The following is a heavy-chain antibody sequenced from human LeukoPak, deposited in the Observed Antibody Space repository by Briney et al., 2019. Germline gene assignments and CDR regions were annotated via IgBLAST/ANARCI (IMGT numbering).Heavy chain of an antibody. D-gene: IGHD2-21*02. CDR1: GGSISRSGYY. CDR2: INYSGST. J-gene: IGHJ4*02. V-gene: IGHV4-39*01. CDR3: ARLNGGDKYPFDY. Sequence: SETLSLTCTVSGGSISRSGYYWGWIRQPPGKGLEWIGSINYSGSTYYNPSLKNRVTLSVDTSKNQFSLNLSSVTAADTAVYYCARLNGGDKYPFDYWGQGTLVTLSA.